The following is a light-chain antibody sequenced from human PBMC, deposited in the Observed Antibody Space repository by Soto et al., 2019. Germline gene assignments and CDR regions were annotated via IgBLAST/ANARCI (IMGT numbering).Light chain of an antibody. Sequence: DIVMTQSPDSLAVSLGERATINCKCGQTGLDSSNNKDFLTWYQQKPGQPPKLLIYWASTREFGVPDRFSGSGSGTDFTLTISSLQAEDVAVYYCQQYYSTPRTFGHGTKVDIK. CDR2: WAS. J-gene: IGKJ1*01. CDR3: QQYYSTPRT. V-gene: IGKV4-1*01. CDR1: QTGLDSSNNKDF.